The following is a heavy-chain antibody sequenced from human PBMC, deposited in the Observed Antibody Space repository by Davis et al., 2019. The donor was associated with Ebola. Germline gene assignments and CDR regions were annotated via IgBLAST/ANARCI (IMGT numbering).Heavy chain of an antibody. V-gene: IGHV1-69*10. CDR2: IIPILGIA. J-gene: IGHJ6*02. CDR1: GGTFSSYA. D-gene: IGHD3-3*01. Sequence: SVKVSCKASGGTFSSYAISWVRQAPGQGLEWMGGIIPILGIANYAQKFQGRVTITADKSTSTAYMELSSLRSEDTAVYYCARESGGPYYDFWSGYYYGMDVWGQGTTVTVSS. CDR3: ARESGGPYYDFWSGYYYGMDV.